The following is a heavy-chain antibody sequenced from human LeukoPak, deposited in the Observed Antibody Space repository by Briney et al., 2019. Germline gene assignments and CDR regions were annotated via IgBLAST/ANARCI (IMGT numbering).Heavy chain of an antibody. CDR2: INHSRTT. Sequence: SETLSLTCAVYGGSFSGYYWSWIRQPQGKGLEWIGEINHSRTTNYTPSLKSRVTIPVHPSNNQFSLKLSSLTTADTAVYYCARGEWQLVYWGQGALVTVSS. CDR3: ARGEWQLVY. J-gene: IGHJ4*02. D-gene: IGHD1-26*01. V-gene: IGHV4-34*01. CDR1: GGSFSGYY.